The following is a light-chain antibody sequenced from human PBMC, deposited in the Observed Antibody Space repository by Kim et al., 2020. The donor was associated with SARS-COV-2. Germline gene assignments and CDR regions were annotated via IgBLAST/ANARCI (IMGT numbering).Light chain of an antibody. CDR1: QNIFIY. CDR3: QQSYSLWT. Sequence: SSSVGNRVTITCRSSQNIFIYLNWYQQKPGKAPNLLIYTAYSLQNGVPSRFSGSGSGTDFTLTISSLQPEDFATYYCQQSYSLWTFGQGTKVDIK. V-gene: IGKV1-39*01. J-gene: IGKJ1*01. CDR2: TAY.